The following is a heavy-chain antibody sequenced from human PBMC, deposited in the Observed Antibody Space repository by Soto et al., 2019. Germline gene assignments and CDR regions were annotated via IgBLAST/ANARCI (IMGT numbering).Heavy chain of an antibody. V-gene: IGHV3-33*01. D-gene: IGHD5-18*01. J-gene: IGHJ4*02. CDR3: GRAGRYTAMFSGFDY. CDR1: GFTFSEDA. Sequence: QVDLVESGGGVVQPGKSLRLSCATSGFTFSEDAMHWVRQAPGKGLEWVAVIWYDGSKKHYADSVKGRFTISRDNSKNTRLLQVNSRTAEDTAVYWCGRAGRYTAMFSGFDYWGQGTLVTVSS. CDR2: IWYDGSKK.